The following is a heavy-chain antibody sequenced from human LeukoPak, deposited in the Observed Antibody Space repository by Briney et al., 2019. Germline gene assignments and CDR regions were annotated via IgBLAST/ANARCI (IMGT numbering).Heavy chain of an antibody. D-gene: IGHD6-6*01. CDR3: ARDSSSETTDY. J-gene: IGHJ4*02. CDR1: GFTVSSNY. Sequence: PGGSLRLSCAASGFTVSSNYMTWVRQAPGKGLEWVSVIYSAGNTYYADSVKGRFTISRDSSRDTLYLQMNSLRAEDTAVYYCARDSSSETTDYWGQGTLVTVPS. CDR2: IYSAGNT. V-gene: IGHV3-53*01.